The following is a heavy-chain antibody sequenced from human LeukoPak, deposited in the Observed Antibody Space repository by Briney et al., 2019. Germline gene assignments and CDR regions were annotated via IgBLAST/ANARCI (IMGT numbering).Heavy chain of an antibody. J-gene: IGHJ3*02. CDR2: IIPIFGTA. CDR1: GGTFTGYA. V-gene: IGHV1-69*01. Sequence: GSSVKVSCKASGGTFTGYAISWVRLAPGRGLEWMGGIIPIFGTANYAQKFQGRVTITADESTSTAYMELSSLRSEDTAVYYCARGSLYYYDSSGYSPDDAFDIWGQGTMVTVSS. D-gene: IGHD3-22*01. CDR3: ARGSLYYYDSSGYSPDDAFDI.